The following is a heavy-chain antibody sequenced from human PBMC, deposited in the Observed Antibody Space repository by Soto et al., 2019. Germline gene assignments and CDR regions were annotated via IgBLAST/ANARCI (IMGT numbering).Heavy chain of an antibody. CDR3: ARRDNYGYVHFDY. J-gene: IGHJ4*02. Sequence: QVQLKESGPGLVKPSETLSLTCTVSGGSISGYYWSWIRQPPGKGLEWIAYISYSGSTNYNPSLKIRVPISVDTSKNQFSLKLSSVTAADTAVYYCARRDNYGYVHFDYWGQGTLVTVSS. D-gene: IGHD5-18*01. CDR2: ISYSGST. V-gene: IGHV4-59*08. CDR1: GGSISGYY.